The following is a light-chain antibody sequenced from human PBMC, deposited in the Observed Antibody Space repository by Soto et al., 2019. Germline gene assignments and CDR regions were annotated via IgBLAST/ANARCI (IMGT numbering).Light chain of an antibody. CDR2: GAS. J-gene: IGKJ5*01. Sequence: EIVLTQSPGTLSLSPGERATLSCRASQSVTSNYLAWYQQKPGQAPRLLIHGASTRATGIPARFSGSGSGTDYTLTISSLEPEDFAVYYCQQYNNWPPITFGQGTRLEIK. CDR3: QQYNNWPPIT. V-gene: IGKV3-20*01. CDR1: QSVTSNY.